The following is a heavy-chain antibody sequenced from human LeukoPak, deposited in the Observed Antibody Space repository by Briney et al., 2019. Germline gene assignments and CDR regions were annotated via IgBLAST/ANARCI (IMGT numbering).Heavy chain of an antibody. D-gene: IGHD4-17*01. V-gene: IGHV4-61*05. Sequence: NPSETLSLTCTVSGGSISSSSYYWGWIRQPPGKGLEWIGYIYYSGSTNYNPSLKSRVTISVDTSKNQFSLKLSSVTAADTAVYYCARVSPRRTTSTRYFDLWGRGTLVTVSS. J-gene: IGHJ2*01. CDR3: ARVSPRRTTSTRYFDL. CDR2: IYYSGST. CDR1: GGSISSSSYY.